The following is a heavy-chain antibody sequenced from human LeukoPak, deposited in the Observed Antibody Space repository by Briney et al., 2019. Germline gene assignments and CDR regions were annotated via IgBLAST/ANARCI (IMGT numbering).Heavy chain of an antibody. CDR3: AGSTSITNSYYYYYGMDV. CDR2: IYTSGST. J-gene: IGHJ6*02. CDR1: GGSISSYY. D-gene: IGHD2-2*01. V-gene: IGHV4-4*07. Sequence: PSETLSLTCTVSGGSISSYYWSWIRQPAGKGLEWIGRIYTSGSTNYNPSLKSRVTMSVDTSKNQFSLKLSSVTAADTAVYYCAGSTSITNSYYYYYGMDVWGQGTTVTVSS.